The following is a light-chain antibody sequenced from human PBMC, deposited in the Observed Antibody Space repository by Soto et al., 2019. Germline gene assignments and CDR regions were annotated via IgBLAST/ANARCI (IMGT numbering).Light chain of an antibody. J-gene: IGKJ1*01. CDR3: QQYNSDPPWT. CDR1: QSISHL. Sequence: DIQMTQSPSTLYTSVGDRVTITCRASQSISHLLAWYQQKPGKAPKLLIYDASSLENGISSRFSGSGSGTEFTLTISGLQPDDFATYYCQQYNSDPPWTFGQGTK. V-gene: IGKV1-5*01. CDR2: DAS.